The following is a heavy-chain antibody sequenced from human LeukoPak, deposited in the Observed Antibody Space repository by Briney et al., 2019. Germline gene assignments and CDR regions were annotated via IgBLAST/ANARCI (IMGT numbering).Heavy chain of an antibody. V-gene: IGHV4-34*01. CDR1: GGSFSGYY. J-gene: IGHJ5*02. CDR3: ARVKRVVNWFDP. Sequence: SETLSLTCAVYGGSFSGYYWSWIRQPPGKGLEWIGEINHSGSTNYNPSPKSRVTISVDTSKNQFSLKLSSVTAADTAVYYCARVKRVVNWFDPWGQGTLVTVSS. CDR2: INHSGST.